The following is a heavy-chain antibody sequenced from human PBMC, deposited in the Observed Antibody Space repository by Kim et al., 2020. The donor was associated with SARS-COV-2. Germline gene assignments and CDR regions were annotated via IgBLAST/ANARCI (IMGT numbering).Heavy chain of an antibody. CDR3: ARVNKGYYFDY. V-gene: IGHV4-39*07. J-gene: IGHJ4*02. D-gene: IGHD3-22*01. CDR2: T. Sequence: TYYNPSLKSRVTISVDTSKNQFSLKLSSVTAADTAVYYCARVNKGYYFDYWGQGTLVTVSS.